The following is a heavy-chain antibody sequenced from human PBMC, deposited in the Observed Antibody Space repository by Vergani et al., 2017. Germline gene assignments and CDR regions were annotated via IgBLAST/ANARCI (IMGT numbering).Heavy chain of an antibody. Sequence: EVQLVESGGGLVKPGGSLRLSCAASGFTFDDYAMHWVRQAPGKGLEWVSGISWNSGSTYYADSVKGRFTISRDNAKNSLYLQMNSLRAEDTALYYCAGVTTYYYYGMDVWGQGTTVTVSS. V-gene: IGHV3-9*01. D-gene: IGHD4-17*01. CDR1: GFTFDDYA. CDR2: ISWNSGST. J-gene: IGHJ6*02. CDR3: AGVTTYYYYGMDV.